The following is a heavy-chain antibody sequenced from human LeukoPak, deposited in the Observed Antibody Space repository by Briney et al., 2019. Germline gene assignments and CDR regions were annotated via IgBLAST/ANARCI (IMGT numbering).Heavy chain of an antibody. CDR1: GGSISSGGYY. CDR3: ARNHGVPGNPFDY. Sequence: PSETLSLTCTVSGGSISSGGYYWSWIRQHPGKGLEWIGYIYYSGSTYYNPSLKSRVTISVDKSKNQFSLKLSSVTAADTAVYYCARNHGVPGNPFDYWGQGTLVTVSS. V-gene: IGHV4-31*03. J-gene: IGHJ4*02. D-gene: IGHD1-14*01. CDR2: IYYSGST.